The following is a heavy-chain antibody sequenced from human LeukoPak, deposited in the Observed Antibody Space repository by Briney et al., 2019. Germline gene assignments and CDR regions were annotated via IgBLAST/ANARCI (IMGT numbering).Heavy chain of an antibody. V-gene: IGHV1-18*01. CDR3: ARDFSRQPRLVGSY. CDR1: GYTFSNYG. D-gene: IGHD2-21*01. CDR2: ISGDNGDT. Sequence: ASVKVSCKTSGYTFSNYGIGWVRQAPGQGLEWMGWISGDNGDTIYAQKFQGRVTMTTDTSTNTAYMEVRSLRFDDTALFYCARDFSRQPRLVGSYWGQGTLVTVSS. J-gene: IGHJ4*02.